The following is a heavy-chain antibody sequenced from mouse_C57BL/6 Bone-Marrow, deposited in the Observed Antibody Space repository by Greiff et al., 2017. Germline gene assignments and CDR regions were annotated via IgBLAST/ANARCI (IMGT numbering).Heavy chain of an antibody. CDR1: GYTFTSYW. Sequence: QVQLQQPGAELVKPGASVKMSCKASGYTFTSYWITWVKQRPGQGLEWIGDIYPTSGRTNYNEKFKSKAILTVDTSSNTAYMQLSSLTSEDSAVFYCAGGWLHFDYWGQGTTLTVSS. CDR2: IYPTSGRT. J-gene: IGHJ2*01. V-gene: IGHV1-55*01. D-gene: IGHD2-3*01. CDR3: AGGWLHFDY.